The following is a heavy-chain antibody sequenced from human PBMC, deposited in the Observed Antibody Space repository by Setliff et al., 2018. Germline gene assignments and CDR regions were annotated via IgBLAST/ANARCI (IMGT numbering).Heavy chain of an antibody. D-gene: IGHD5-12*01. CDR1: GGRFSDYS. V-gene: IGHV1-69*13. Sequence: SVKVSCKVSGGRFSDYSISWVRQARGQGLEWMGEVIPIFDIADVSQKFQGRVVLTADESTSTGHMELSSLSSGDTAVYYCAVATVVGRADYYYMDVWGKGTTVTVSS. CDR3: AVATVVGRADYYYMDV. CDR2: VIPIFDIA. J-gene: IGHJ6*03.